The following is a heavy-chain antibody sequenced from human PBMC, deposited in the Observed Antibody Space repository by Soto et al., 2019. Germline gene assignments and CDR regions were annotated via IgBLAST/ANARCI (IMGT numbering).Heavy chain of an antibody. J-gene: IGHJ4*02. D-gene: IGHD3-3*01. CDR2: IYHSGST. CDR3: ARIRITNFGVPTAPFDY. CDR1: GGSISSSNW. Sequence: QVQLQESGPGLVKPSGTLSLTCAVSGGSISSSNWWSWVRQPPGKGLEWIGEIYHSGSTNYNPSLKSRVTISVDKSKNQFSLKLSSVTAADTAVYYCARIRITNFGVPTAPFDYWGQGTLVTVSS. V-gene: IGHV4-4*02.